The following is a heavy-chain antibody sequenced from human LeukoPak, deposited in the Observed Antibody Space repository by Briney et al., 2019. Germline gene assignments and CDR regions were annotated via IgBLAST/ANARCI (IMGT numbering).Heavy chain of an antibody. CDR3: ARSQSWYLSQYYFDY. J-gene: IGHJ4*02. Sequence: SETLSLTCTVSDDSMSSHFWNWIRQPPGKGLEWIGYIYYSGTTNYSPSLKSRVTISVDKSKNEFSLKLTSVTAADTAVYYCARSQSWYLSQYYFDYWGQGILVTVSS. CDR1: DDSMSSHF. V-gene: IGHV4-59*11. CDR2: IYYSGTT. D-gene: IGHD2-15*01.